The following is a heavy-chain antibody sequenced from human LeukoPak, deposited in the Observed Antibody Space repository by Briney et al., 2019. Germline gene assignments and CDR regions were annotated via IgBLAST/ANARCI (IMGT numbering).Heavy chain of an antibody. V-gene: IGHV3-48*01. D-gene: IGHD5-18*01. Sequence: GGSLRLSCAASGFTFSSYSMNWVRQAPGKGLEWVSYISSSSSTIYYADSVKGRFTISRDNAKNSLYLQMNSLRAEDTAVYYCARSGGPSYGADWGQGTLVTVSS. CDR3: ARSGGPSYGAD. J-gene: IGHJ4*02. CDR1: GFTFSSYS. CDR2: ISSSSSTI.